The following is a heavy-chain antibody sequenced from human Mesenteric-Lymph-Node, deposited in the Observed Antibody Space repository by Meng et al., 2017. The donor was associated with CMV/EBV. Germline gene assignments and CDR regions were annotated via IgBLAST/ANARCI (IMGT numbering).Heavy chain of an antibody. Sequence: LSLTCAASGFTFSRYDMNWVRQAPGRGLEWVSFISSSGSTKKYADSLKGRFTISRDNSKSSLYLQMNSLRAEDTAVYYCARDWALDSWGQGTLVTVSS. CDR3: ARDWALDS. J-gene: IGHJ4*02. D-gene: IGHD3-16*01. V-gene: IGHV3-48*03. CDR2: ISSSGSTK. CDR1: GFTFSRYD.